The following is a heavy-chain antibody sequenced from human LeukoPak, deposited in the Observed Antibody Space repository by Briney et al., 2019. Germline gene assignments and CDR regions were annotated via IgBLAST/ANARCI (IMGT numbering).Heavy chain of an antibody. Sequence: GGSLRLSCAASGFTFSSYGMQWVRQAPGKGLEWVAVISHDGTVQHYADSVKGRFTISRDNAKNSLYLQMNSLRDEDTAVYYCASSGSYRFDYWGQGTLVTVSS. CDR3: ASSGSYRFDY. J-gene: IGHJ4*02. CDR2: ISHDGTVQ. CDR1: GFTFSSYG. V-gene: IGHV3-30*03. D-gene: IGHD1-26*01.